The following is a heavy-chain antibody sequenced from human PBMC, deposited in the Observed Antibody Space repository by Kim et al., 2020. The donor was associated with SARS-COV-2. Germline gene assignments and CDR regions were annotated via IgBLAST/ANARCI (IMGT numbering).Heavy chain of an antibody. CDR2: ISGSGGST. CDR1: GFTFSSYA. D-gene: IGHD3-10*01. J-gene: IGHJ4*02. CDR3: AKVPEEESSYGSGSYFDY. V-gene: IGHV3-23*01. Sequence: GGSLRLSCAASGFTFSSYAMSWVRQAPGKGLEWVSAISGSGGSTYYADSVKGRFTISRDNSKNTLYLQMNSLRAEDTAAYYCAKVPEEESSYGSGSYFDYWGQGTLVTVSS.